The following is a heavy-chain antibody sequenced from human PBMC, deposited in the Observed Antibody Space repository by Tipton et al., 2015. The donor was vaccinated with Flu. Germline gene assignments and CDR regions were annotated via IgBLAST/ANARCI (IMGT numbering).Heavy chain of an antibody. CDR2: TFHSGNT. CDR3: ARPDYSNYVSEPTNWFNP. J-gene: IGHJ5*02. D-gene: IGHD4-11*01. V-gene: IGHV4-39*07. Sequence: TLSLTCGVSGDSIRSSNYYWGWIRQPPGKGLEWIGNTFHSGNTYLNPSLKSRVTISIDTSKNEFSLKLSSVTAADTAVYYCARPDYSNYVSEPTNWFNPWGQGSLVTVSS. CDR1: GDSIRSSNYY.